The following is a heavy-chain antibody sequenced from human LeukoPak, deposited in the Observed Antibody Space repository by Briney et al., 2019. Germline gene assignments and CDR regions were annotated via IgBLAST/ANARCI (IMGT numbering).Heavy chain of an antibody. Sequence: PGGSLRLSCAASGFTFSSYSMNWVRQAPGKGLEWVSSIGSRSNYFQYADSVKGRFTISRDNAVNLLYLQMNSLRAEDTAVYYCARDNVGLDVWGQGTPVTVSS. V-gene: IGHV3-21*06. CDR3: ARDNVGLDV. J-gene: IGHJ6*02. CDR2: IGSRSNYF. CDR1: GFTFSSYS.